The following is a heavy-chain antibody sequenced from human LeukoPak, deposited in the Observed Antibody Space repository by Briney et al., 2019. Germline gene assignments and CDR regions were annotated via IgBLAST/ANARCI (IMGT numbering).Heavy chain of an antibody. V-gene: IGHV4-59*01. J-gene: IGHJ5*02. Sequence: SGTLSLTCTVSGGSISSYYWSWIRQPPGKGLEWIGYIYYSGSTNYNPSLKSRVTISVDTSKNQFSLKLSSVTAADTAVYYCARGVRNYYGSGSYIYWFDPWGQGTLVTVSS. D-gene: IGHD3-10*01. CDR1: GGSISSYY. CDR3: ARGVRNYYGSGSYIYWFDP. CDR2: IYYSGST.